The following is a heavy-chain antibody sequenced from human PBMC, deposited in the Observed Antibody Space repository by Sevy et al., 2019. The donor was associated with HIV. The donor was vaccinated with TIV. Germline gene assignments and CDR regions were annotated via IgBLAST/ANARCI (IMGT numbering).Heavy chain of an antibody. CDR2: IYHSGST. CDR1: GYSISSGYY. J-gene: IGHJ4*02. Sequence: SETLSLTCTVSGYSISSGYYWGWIRQPPGKGLEWIGSIYHSGSTYYNPSLKSRVTISVDTSKNQFSPKLSSVTAADTAVYYCARIYSSGWYIYWGQGTLVTVSS. D-gene: IGHD6-19*01. V-gene: IGHV4-38-2*02. CDR3: ARIYSSGWYIY.